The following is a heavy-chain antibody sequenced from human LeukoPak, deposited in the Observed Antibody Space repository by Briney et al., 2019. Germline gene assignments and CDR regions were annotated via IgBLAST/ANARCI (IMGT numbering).Heavy chain of an antibody. J-gene: IGHJ4*02. Sequence: GGSLRLSCAASGLTFSSYAMSWVRQAPGKGLEWVSAISGSGGSTYYADSVKGRFTISRDNSKNTLYLQMNSLRAEHTAVYYCAKGGFQREPTDYWGQGTLVTVSS. CDR2: ISGSGGST. V-gene: IGHV3-23*01. CDR1: GLTFSSYA. D-gene: IGHD1-14*01. CDR3: AKGGFQREPTDY.